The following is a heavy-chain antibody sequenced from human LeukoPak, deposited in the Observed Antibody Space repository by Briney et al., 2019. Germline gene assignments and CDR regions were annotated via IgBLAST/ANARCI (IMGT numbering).Heavy chain of an antibody. CDR2: IYYSGST. CDR3: ARHARSYGDYYFDY. V-gene: IGHV4-39*01. D-gene: IGHD4-17*01. CDR1: DGSISGYY. Sequence: PSETLSLTCTVSDGSISGYYWGWIRQPPGKGLEWIGSIYYSGSTYYNPSLKSRVTISVDTSKNQFSLKLSSVTAADTAVYYCARHARSYGDYYFDYWGQGTLVTVSS. J-gene: IGHJ4*02.